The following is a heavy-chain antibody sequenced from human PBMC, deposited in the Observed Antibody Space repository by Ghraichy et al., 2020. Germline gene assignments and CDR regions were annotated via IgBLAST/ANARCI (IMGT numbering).Heavy chain of an antibody. V-gene: IGHV3-23*01. CDR1: GFTFSSYA. Sequence: GESLNISCAASGFTFSSYALIWVRQAPGKGLEWVSGITASGDNTYFADSVKGRFTISRDNSNNALYLQMNSLRVEDSAVYYCAKDMGDEQRRDAFDIWGQGTTVTVSS. CDR2: ITASGDNT. CDR3: AKDMGDEQRRDAFDI. J-gene: IGHJ3*02. D-gene: IGHD1/OR15-1a*01.